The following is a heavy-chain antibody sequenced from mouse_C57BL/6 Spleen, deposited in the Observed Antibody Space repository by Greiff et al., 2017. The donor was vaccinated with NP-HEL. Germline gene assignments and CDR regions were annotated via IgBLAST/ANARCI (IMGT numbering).Heavy chain of an antibody. Sequence: VQLQQSGAELVKPGASVKLSCTASGFNIKDYYMHWVKQRTEQGLEWIGRIDPEDGETKYAPKVQGKATITADTSSNTAYLQLSSLTSEDTAVYYCAREDGSRVYWYFDVWGTGTTVTVSS. CDR1: GFNIKDYY. CDR3: AREDGSRVYWYFDV. CDR2: IDPEDGET. D-gene: IGHD1-1*01. V-gene: IGHV14-2*01. J-gene: IGHJ1*03.